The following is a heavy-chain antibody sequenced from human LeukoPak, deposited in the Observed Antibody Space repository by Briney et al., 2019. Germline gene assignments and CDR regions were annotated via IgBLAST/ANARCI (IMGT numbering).Heavy chain of an antibody. CDR1: GYSISNGYY. CDR3: ARGNFMDFDY. CDR2: IYHSGST. Sequence: SETLSLTCTVSGYSISNGYYWGWIRQPPGKGLEWIGSIYHSGSTYYNPSLKSRVTISVDTSKNQFSLKLSSVTAADTAVYYRARGNFMDFDYWGQGTLVTVSS. J-gene: IGHJ4*02. V-gene: IGHV4-38-2*02.